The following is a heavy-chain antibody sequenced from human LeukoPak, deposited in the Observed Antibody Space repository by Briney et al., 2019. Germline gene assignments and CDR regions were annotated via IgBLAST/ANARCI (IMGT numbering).Heavy chain of an antibody. J-gene: IGHJ4*02. V-gene: IGHV3-30-3*02. CDR1: GFTFSSYA. Sequence: GGSLRLSCAASGFTFSSYAMYWVRQAPGKGLEWVAVISYDGSDKFYADSVKGRFTISRDSSKNTLYLQMNSPRAEDTAAYYCAKDGNWARFENWGQGTLVTVSS. CDR3: AKDGNWARFEN. CDR2: ISYDGSDK. D-gene: IGHD7-27*01.